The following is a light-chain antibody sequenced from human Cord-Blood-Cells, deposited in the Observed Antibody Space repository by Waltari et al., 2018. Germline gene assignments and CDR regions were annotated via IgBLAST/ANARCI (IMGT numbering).Light chain of an antibody. CDR2: GAS. Sequence: EIVLTQSPGSLSLSPGESATPSCRASQSVSSSYLAWYQQKPGQAPRLLIYGASSRATGIPDRFSGSGSGTDFTLTISRLEPEDFAVYYCQQYGSSPLTFGGGTKVEIK. J-gene: IGKJ4*01. CDR1: QSVSSSY. CDR3: QQYGSSPLT. V-gene: IGKV3-20*01.